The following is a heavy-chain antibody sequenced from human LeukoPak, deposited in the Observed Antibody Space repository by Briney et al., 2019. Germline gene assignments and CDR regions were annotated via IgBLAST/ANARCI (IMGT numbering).Heavy chain of an antibody. Sequence: ASVKVSCKASGGTFSSYAISWVRQAPGQGLEWMGGIIPIFGTANYAQKFQGRVTITADESTSTAYMELSSLRSEDTAVYYCARNYMYYGSGVEWFDPWGQGTLVTVSS. CDR2: IIPIFGTA. CDR1: GGTFSSYA. J-gene: IGHJ5*02. CDR3: ARNYMYYGSGVEWFDP. V-gene: IGHV1-69*13. D-gene: IGHD3-10*01.